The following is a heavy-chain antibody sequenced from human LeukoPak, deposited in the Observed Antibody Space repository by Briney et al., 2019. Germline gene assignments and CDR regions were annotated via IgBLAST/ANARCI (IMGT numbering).Heavy chain of an antibody. CDR2: ISAYNGNT. CDR1: GYTFTSYG. V-gene: IGHV1-18*01. J-gene: IGHJ4*02. Sequence: ASVKVSCKASGYTFTSYGISWVRQAPGQGLEWMGWISAYNGNTNYAQKLQGRVTMTTDTSTSTAYMELRSLRSDDTAVYYCAREEYSTNGVCYTLGYWGQGTLVTVSS. CDR3: AREEYSTNGVCYTLGY. D-gene: IGHD2-8*01.